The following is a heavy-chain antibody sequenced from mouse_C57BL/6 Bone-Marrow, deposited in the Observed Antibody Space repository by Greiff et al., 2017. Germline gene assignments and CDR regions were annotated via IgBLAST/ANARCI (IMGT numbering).Heavy chain of an antibody. V-gene: IGHV1-55*01. CDR3: ASRRGYWYYALDY. CDR2: IYPGSGST. CDR1: GYTFTNYW. Sequence: QVQLQQPGAELVKPGASVKMSCKASGYTFTNYWITWVKQRPGQGLEWIGDIYPGSGSTNYNEKFKGKATLTVDTSSSTAYMQLSSLTSEDSAVYYCASRRGYWYYALDYWGQGTSVTVSS. D-gene: IGHD2-3*01. J-gene: IGHJ4*01.